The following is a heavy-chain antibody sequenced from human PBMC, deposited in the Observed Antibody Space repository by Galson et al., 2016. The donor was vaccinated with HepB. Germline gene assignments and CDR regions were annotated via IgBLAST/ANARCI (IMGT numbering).Heavy chain of an antibody. V-gene: IGHV3-48*02. CDR2: ISLSSRII. D-gene: IGHD3-22*01. CDR3: ARGRGGCDSSAYPFDL. J-gene: IGHJ4*02. Sequence: SLRLSCAASGFTFSSYTMTWVRLAPGKGLEWVSYISLSSRIIYYADSVQGRFTISRDDAKKSLHLQMDSLRDEDTAVYYCARGRGGCDSSAYPFDLWGQGTLVTVSS. CDR1: GFTFSSYT.